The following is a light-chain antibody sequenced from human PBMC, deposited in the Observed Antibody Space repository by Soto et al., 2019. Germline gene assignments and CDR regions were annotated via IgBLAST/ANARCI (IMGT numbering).Light chain of an antibody. CDR2: ATS. J-gene: IGKJ5*01. CDR3: QQSYKMPS. V-gene: IGKV1-39*01. Sequence: IPLTQSPSSLAPSVGDRRTRNFRASRNVSIYLNWYQHKRGKGPTLLIHATSNLQIGVPSRFSGSGSGTEFTITISSLEPEDFGTYYCQQSYKMPSFGQGTRLEIK. CDR1: RNVSIY.